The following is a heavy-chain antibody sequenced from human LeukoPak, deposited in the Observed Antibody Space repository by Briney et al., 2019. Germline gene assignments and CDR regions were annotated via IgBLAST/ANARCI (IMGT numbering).Heavy chain of an antibody. CDR2: INHSGST. J-gene: IGHJ5*02. CDR3: ARRDYYDSSGYFNWFDP. V-gene: IGHV4-34*01. Sequence: PSETLSLTCAVYGGSFSGYYWSWIRQPPGKGLEWIGEINHSGSTNYNPSLKSRVTISVDTSKNQFSLKLSSVTAADTAVYYCARRDYYDSSGYFNWFDPWGQGTLVTISS. CDR1: GGSFSGYY. D-gene: IGHD3-22*01.